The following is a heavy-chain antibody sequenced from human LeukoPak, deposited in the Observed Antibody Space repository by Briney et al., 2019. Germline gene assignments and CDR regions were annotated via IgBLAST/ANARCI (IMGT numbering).Heavy chain of an antibody. CDR3: ARDSYMFGSDY. V-gene: IGHV3-48*03. Sequence: PGGSLRLSCVTSGFTFTSYDFNWVRQAPGKGLERVSYISNGGGTIYYAYSVKGRFTISRDNAKNSVFLQMNTLRAEDTAVYYCARDSYMFGSDYWGQGTLVTVSS. D-gene: IGHD3-10*02. J-gene: IGHJ4*02. CDR2: ISNGGGTI. CDR1: GFTFTSYD.